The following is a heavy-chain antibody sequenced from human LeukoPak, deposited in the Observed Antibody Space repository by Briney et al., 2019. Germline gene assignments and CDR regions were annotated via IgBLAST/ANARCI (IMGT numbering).Heavy chain of an antibody. Sequence: PSETLSLTCGVLGESITEIYWRTIPQSPGKGLEWIGEISHTEGTRYNPSLESRVTMSVGTSENQLSLKLIFVTAADTAVYYCARIRCGHSGSVCYNHWGLGTLVTVSS. J-gene: IGHJ1*01. CDR2: ISHTEGT. V-gene: IGHV4-34*01. D-gene: IGHD3-9*01. CDR1: GESITEIY. CDR3: ARIRCGHSGSVCYNH.